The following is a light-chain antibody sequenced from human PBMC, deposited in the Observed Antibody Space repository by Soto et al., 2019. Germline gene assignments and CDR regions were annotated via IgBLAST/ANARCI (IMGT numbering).Light chain of an antibody. Sequence: EIVLTQSPATLSLSPGERATLSCRASQSVSSYLAWCQQKPGQAPRLLIYDASNRATGIPARFSGSGSGTDFTLTISSLAPEDFAVYYCQQRSNWPPGFGQGTRLEIK. CDR2: DAS. V-gene: IGKV3-11*01. J-gene: IGKJ5*01. CDR1: QSVSSY. CDR3: QQRSNWPPG.